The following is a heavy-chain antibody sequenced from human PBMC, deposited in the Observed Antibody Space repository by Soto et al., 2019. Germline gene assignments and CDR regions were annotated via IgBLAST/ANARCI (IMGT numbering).Heavy chain of an antibody. Sequence: QVQLVQSGAEERKPGASVKLSCRASGYTFISYAIHWVRQAPGQSLEWMGWVNPATGHTEYSQKFQGRVTITRDTSAKTGYMELSSLRSEDTAVYYSAREGWFLDDWGQGTLVTVSS. CDR1: GYTFISYA. D-gene: IGHD3-10*01. CDR3: AREGWFLDD. J-gene: IGHJ4*02. V-gene: IGHV1-3*05. CDR2: VNPATGHT.